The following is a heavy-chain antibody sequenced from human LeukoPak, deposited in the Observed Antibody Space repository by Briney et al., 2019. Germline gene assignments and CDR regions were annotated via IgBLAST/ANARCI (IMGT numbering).Heavy chain of an antibody. Sequence: SGTLSLTCTVSGGSTNSYYWSWIRQPPGKGRECIGYIYYSGSTNYNPSLKSRVTISVDTSKNQFSLKLSSVTAADTAVYYCARGGYYDSSGYDIDYWGQGTLVTVSS. V-gene: IGHV4-59*01. D-gene: IGHD3-22*01. CDR1: GGSTNSYY. CDR2: IYYSGST. J-gene: IGHJ4*02. CDR3: ARGGYYDSSGYDIDY.